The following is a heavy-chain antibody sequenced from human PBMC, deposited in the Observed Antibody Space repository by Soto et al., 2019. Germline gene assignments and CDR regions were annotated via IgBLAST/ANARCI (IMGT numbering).Heavy chain of an antibody. J-gene: IGHJ4*02. CDR3: ARGEYMFGHETLGY. V-gene: IGHV4-31*03. CDR1: GDSMTSDNFF. D-gene: IGHD3-3*02. CDR2: IYNTGKT. Sequence: QVQLQESGPGLVRPSQTLSLTCTVSGDSMTSDNFFWTWIRQLPGKGLEWIGYIYNTGKTYYNPPLKSRITISVDTSKSQFSLNLTSVTAADTAVYYCARGEYMFGHETLGYWGQGTLVTVSS.